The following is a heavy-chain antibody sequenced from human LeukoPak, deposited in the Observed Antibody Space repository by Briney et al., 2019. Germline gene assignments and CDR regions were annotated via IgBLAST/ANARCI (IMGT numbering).Heavy chain of an antibody. CDR1: GYTFTSYG. Sequence: ASVKVSCKASGYTFTSYGISWVRQAPGRGLEWMGWISAYNGNTNYAQKLQGRVTMTTDTSTSTAYMELRSLRSDDTAVYYCARERITIFGVVPTALDYWGQGTLVTVSS. D-gene: IGHD3-3*01. CDR2: ISAYNGNT. V-gene: IGHV1-18*01. CDR3: ARERITIFGVVPTALDY. J-gene: IGHJ4*02.